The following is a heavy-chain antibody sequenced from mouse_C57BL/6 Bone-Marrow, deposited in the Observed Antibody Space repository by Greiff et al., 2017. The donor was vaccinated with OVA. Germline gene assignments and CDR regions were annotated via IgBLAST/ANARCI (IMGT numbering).Heavy chain of an antibody. Sequence: EVKLMESEGGLVQPGSSMKLSCTASGFTFSDYYMAWVRQVPEKGLEWVANINYDGSSTYYLDSLKSRFIISRDNAKNILYLQMSSLKSEDTATYYCARNPIYYGYDGGYFDVWGTGTTVTVSS. CDR3: ARNPIYYGYDGGYFDV. D-gene: IGHD2-2*01. J-gene: IGHJ1*03. CDR1: GFTFSDYY. V-gene: IGHV5-16*01. CDR2: INYDGSST.